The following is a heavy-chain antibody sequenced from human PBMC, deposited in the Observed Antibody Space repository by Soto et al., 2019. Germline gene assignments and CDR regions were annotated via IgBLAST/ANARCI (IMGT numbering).Heavy chain of an antibody. J-gene: IGHJ6*03. CDR1: GFSFRDYW. Sequence: EEQLMESGGGLVQPGGSLRLSCAASGFSFRDYWMTWVRQAPGKGLDWVANIKQDGSEKYYLDSLKGRFTISRDNAKNSVYLLMNSLRAEDTAVYYCARGKDGRRAGTYYFDMDVWGKGTTVTVSS. V-gene: IGHV3-7*01. CDR2: IKQDGSEK. CDR3: ARGKDGRRAGTYYFDMDV. D-gene: IGHD1-1*01.